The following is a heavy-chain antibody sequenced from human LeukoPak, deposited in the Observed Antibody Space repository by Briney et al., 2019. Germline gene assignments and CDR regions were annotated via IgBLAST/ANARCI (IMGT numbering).Heavy chain of an antibody. CDR3: ARVERSTSCIFDY. CDR2: IYYSGST. V-gene: IGHV4-31*11. D-gene: IGHD2-2*01. CDR1: GGSISSGGYY. Sequence: SETLSLTCAVSGGSISSGGYYWSWIRQHPGKGLEWIGYIYYSGSTYYNPSLKSRVTISVDTSKNQFSLKLSSVTAADTAVYYCARVERSTSCIFDYWGQGTLVTVSS. J-gene: IGHJ4*02.